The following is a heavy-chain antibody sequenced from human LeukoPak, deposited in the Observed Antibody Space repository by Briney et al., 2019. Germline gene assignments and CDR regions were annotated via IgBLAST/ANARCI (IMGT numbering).Heavy chain of an antibody. J-gene: IGHJ6*03. V-gene: IGHV3-21*01. D-gene: IGHD3-10*01. CDR2: ISSSSSYI. CDR1: GFTFSSYS. CDR3: ARGWYYYGSGSYSPHYYMDV. Sequence: PGGSLRLSCAASGFTFSSYSMNWVRQAPGKGLEWVSSISSSSSYIYYADSVKGRLTISRDNAKNSLYLQMNSLRAEDTAVYYCARGWYYYGSGSYSPHYYMDVWGKGTTVTVSS.